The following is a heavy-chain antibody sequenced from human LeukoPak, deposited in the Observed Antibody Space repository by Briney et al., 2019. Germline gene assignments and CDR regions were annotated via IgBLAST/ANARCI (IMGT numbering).Heavy chain of an antibody. V-gene: IGHV3-7*01. CDR1: GFTFSTYW. CDR3: ARPAYTAAYDL. Sequence: HPGGSLRLSCAAPGFTFSTYWMTWVRQAPGKGLEWVANMKGDGSEIHYVDSVKGRFTISRDNAKNSLYLQMNYLRAEYTAVYYCARPAYTAAYDLWGQGTMVTVSS. CDR2: MKGDGSEI. D-gene: IGHD3-16*01. J-gene: IGHJ3*01.